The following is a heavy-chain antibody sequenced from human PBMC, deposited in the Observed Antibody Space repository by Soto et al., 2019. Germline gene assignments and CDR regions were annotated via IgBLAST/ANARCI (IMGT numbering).Heavy chain of an antibody. D-gene: IGHD3-16*01. CDR1: GFTFSTHA. V-gene: IGHV3-48*02. CDR3: ARDARNADYDY. J-gene: IGHJ4*02. CDR2: IHGTRSII. Sequence: EVQLVESGGGLVQPGGSLRLSCAVSGFTFSTHAMNWVRQAPGKGLEWVAYIHGTRSIIYYADSVKGRFTISRDNAKNPLVLQMDSLRDEDTAVYYCARDARNADYDYWGQGTLVTVSS.